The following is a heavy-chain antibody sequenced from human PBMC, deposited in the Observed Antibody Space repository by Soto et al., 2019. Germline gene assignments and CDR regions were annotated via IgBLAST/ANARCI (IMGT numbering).Heavy chain of an antibody. J-gene: IGHJ5*02. Sequence: GASVKVSCKTSGYTFTSYAIHWVRQAPGQGLEWLGWLNIGNGNTQYSPKLHDRVTLTRDTSASTAYMELSSLRSEDTAVYYCAREPLCGGRCYVHWFDAWGQGTLVTVSS. CDR1: GYTFTSYA. CDR2: LNIGNGNT. D-gene: IGHD2-15*01. CDR3: AREPLCGGRCYVHWFDA. V-gene: IGHV1-3*04.